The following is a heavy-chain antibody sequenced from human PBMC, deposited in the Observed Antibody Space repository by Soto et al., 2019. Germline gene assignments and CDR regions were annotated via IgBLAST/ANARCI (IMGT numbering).Heavy chain of an antibody. Sequence: QLQLQESGSGLVKPSQTLSLTCAVSGGSISSGGYSWSWIRQPPGKGLEWIGYIYHSGSTYYNPYLKGRVPISVDRSKNQFSLKLSSVTAADTAVYYWARAGGLGAVAVDYWGQGTLVTVSS. CDR1: GGSISSGGYS. J-gene: IGHJ4*02. D-gene: IGHD6-19*01. CDR2: IYHSGST. V-gene: IGHV4-30-2*01. CDR3: ARAGGLGAVAVDY.